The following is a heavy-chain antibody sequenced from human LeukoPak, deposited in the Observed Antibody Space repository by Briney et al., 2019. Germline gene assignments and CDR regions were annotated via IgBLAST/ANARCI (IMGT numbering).Heavy chain of an antibody. J-gene: IGHJ4*02. CDR3: AGVEYSYYFDY. CDR1: GGTFSSYA. Sequence: SVKVSCKASGGTFSSYAISWVRQAPGQGLEWMGGIIPIFGTANYAQKFQGRVTITADESTSTAHMELSSLGSEDNAVDYCAGVEYSYYFDYWGQGTLVTVSS. D-gene: IGHD2/OR15-2a*01. V-gene: IGHV1-69*13. CDR2: IIPIFGTA.